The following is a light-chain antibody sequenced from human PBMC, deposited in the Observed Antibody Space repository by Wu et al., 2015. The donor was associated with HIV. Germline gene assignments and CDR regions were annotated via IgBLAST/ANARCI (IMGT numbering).Light chain of an antibody. Sequence: EILLTQSPGTLSLSPGERATLSCRASQSVSSSYLAWYQQKPGQAPRLLIYGVSNRATGIPDRFRGSGSGTDFILTISRLEPEDFAVYYCQQYGSSLLTFGGGTKVE. CDR2: GVS. J-gene: IGKJ4*01. V-gene: IGKV3-20*01. CDR3: QQYGSSLLT. CDR1: QSVSSSY.